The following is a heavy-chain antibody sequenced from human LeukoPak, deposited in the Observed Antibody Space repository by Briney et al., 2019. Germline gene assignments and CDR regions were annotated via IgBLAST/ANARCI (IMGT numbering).Heavy chain of an antibody. J-gene: IGHJ4*02. V-gene: IGHV4-34*08. D-gene: IGHD5-12*01. CDR3: AREERGYSGYVMGGFDY. CDR1: GFTVSGNY. Sequence: GSLRLSCAVSGFTVSGNYMSWIRQPPGKGLEWIGEINHRGSTNYNPSLKSRVTISVDTSKNQFSLQLNSVTPEDTAVYYCAREERGYSGYVMGGFDYWGQGTLVTVSS. CDR2: INHRGST.